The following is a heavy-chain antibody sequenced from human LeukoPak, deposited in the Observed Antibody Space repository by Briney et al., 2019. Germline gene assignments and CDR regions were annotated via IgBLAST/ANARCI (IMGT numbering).Heavy chain of an antibody. CDR2: IYSGGST. CDR3: ARGPYNDAFDI. D-gene: IGHD1-14*01. J-gene: IGHJ3*02. Sequence: PGGSLRLSCAASGFTVSSNYMSWVRQAPGKGLEWVSVIYSGGSTYYADSVKGRFTISRDNSKNTLYLQMNSLRAEDTAVYYCARGPYNDAFDIRGQGTMVTVSS. V-gene: IGHV3-66*01. CDR1: GFTVSSNY.